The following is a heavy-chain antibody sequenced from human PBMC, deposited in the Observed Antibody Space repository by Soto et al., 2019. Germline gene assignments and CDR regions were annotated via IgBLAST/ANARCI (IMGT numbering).Heavy chain of an antibody. CDR1: GYTFTSYG. CDR3: AREDIQDIVVVVVAPEGLGY. D-gene: IGHD2-15*01. Sequence: QVQLVQSGAEVKKPGASVKVSCKASGYTFTSYGISWVRQAPGQGLEWMGRISGYNGNSNYAQNLQCRVTMTTDKSTSTAYMELRSLRSDDTAVYYCAREDIQDIVVVVVAPEGLGYWGQGTLVTVSS. J-gene: IGHJ4*02. CDR2: ISGYNGNS. V-gene: IGHV1-18*01.